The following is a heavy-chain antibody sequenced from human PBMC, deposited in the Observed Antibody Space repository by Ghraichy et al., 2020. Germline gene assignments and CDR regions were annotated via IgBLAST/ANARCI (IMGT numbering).Heavy chain of an antibody. CDR3: ARGQDGYNRAFDY. CDR2: INHSGST. Sequence: SETLSLTCAVYGGSFSGYYWSWIRQPPGKGLEWIGEINHSGSTNYNPSLKSRVTISVDTSKNQFSLKLSSVTAADTAVYYCARGQDGYNRAFDYWGQGTLVTVSS. CDR1: GGSFSGYY. V-gene: IGHV4-34*01. J-gene: IGHJ4*02. D-gene: IGHD5-24*01.